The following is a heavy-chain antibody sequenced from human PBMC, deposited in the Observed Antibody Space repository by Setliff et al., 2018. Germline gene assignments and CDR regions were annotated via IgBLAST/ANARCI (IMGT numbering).Heavy chain of an antibody. CDR2: IYYSGST. J-gene: IGHJ3*02. Sequence: PSETLSLTCTVSGGSISSHYWSWIRQPPGKGLEWIGRIYYSGSTNYNPSLKSRVTISVDTSKNQFSLKLSSVTAADTAVYYCARGTGTIVRAITGTTAAFDIWSQGTMVTVSS. D-gene: IGHD1-20*01. V-gene: IGHV4-59*11. CDR3: ARGTGTIVRAITGTTAAFDI. CDR1: GGSISSHY.